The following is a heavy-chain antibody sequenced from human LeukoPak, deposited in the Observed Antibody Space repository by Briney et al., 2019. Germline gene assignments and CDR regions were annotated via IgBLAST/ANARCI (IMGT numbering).Heavy chain of an antibody. CDR2: IKQDGSEK. Sequence: GGSLRLSCAASGFTFSSYWMSWVRQAPGKGLEWAANIKQDGSEKYYVDSVKGRFTISRDNAKNSLYLQMNSLRAEDTAVYYCARDRGSGSIDYWGQGTLVTVSS. D-gene: IGHD3-10*01. CDR1: GFTFSSYW. CDR3: ARDRGSGSIDY. V-gene: IGHV3-7*03. J-gene: IGHJ4*02.